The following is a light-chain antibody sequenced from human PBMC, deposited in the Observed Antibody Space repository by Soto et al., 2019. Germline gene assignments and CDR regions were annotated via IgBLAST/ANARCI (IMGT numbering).Light chain of an antibody. CDR1: SSDVGGYNY. V-gene: IGLV2-14*01. CDR3: SSYTRSSTLYV. Sequence: QSALTQPASVSGSPGQSITISCTGTSSDVGGYNYVSWYQQHPGKAPKLMIYDVSNRPSGVSNRFSGSKSGNTASLTISGLQGEDEADYYCSSYTRSSTLYVFGTGTKLTVL. J-gene: IGLJ1*01. CDR2: DVS.